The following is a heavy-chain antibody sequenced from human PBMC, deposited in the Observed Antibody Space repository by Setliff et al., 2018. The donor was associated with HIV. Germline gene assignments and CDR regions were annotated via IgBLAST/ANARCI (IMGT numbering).Heavy chain of an antibody. CDR2: ISTAGST. D-gene: IGHD3-9*01. Sequence: SETLSLTCTVSGDSISSGSYFWIWIRQPAGKGLEWIGHISTAGSTNYNPSLKSRVIMSVDTSRNQFSLKLSSVTAADTAVYYCARGHDNKYYYFYYMDVWGKGTTVTVSS. V-gene: IGHV4-61*09. CDR3: ARGHDNKYYYFYYMDV. CDR1: GDSISSGSYF. J-gene: IGHJ6*03.